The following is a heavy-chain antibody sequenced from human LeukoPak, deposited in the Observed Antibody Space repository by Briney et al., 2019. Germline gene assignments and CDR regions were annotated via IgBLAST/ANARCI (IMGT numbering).Heavy chain of an antibody. V-gene: IGHV3-66*01. J-gene: IGHJ4*01. CDR3: ARSVCFGGLLSDY. CDR1: GFTVSSNY. D-gene: IGHD3-10*01. Sequence: GGSLRLSCAASGFTVSSNYMSWVRQAPGKGLEWVSVIYSGGSTYYADSVKGRFTISRDNSKNPLYLQMNNLRAGDTAVYYCARSVCFGGLLSDYLCHGTLVTVAS. CDR2: IYSGGST.